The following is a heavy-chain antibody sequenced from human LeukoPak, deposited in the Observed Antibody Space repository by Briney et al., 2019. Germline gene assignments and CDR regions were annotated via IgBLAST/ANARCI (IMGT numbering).Heavy chain of an antibody. V-gene: IGHV3-48*04. CDR2: ISSSGSTI. CDR3: AREPVRNYYDSSGSFDY. CDR1: GFTFSSYW. D-gene: IGHD3-22*01. Sequence: GGSLRLSCAASGFTFSSYWMNWVRQAPGKGLEWVSYISSSGSTIYYADSVKGRFTISRDNAKNSLYLQMNSLRAEDTAVYYCAREPVRNYYDSSGSFDYWGQGTLVTVSS. J-gene: IGHJ4*02.